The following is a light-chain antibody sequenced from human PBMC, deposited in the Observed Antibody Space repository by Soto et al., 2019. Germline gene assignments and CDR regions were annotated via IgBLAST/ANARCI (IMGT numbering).Light chain of an antibody. CDR1: ESISNN. Sequence: EIVMTQSPATLSVSPGERATLSCRAGESISNNLAWYQQKPGQAPRLLIYGAATRAAGVPARFTGGGSGTEFTLTISSLQSEDFGVYYCQQYNNWPGTFGRGTKVDIK. CDR3: QQYNNWPGT. V-gene: IGKV3-15*01. J-gene: IGKJ1*01. CDR2: GAA.